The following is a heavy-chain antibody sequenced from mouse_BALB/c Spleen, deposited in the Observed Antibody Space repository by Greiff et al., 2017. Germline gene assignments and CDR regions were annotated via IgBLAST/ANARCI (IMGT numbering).Heavy chain of an antibody. V-gene: IGHV1S26*01. J-gene: IGHJ4*01. Sequence: VQLKESGAELVKPGASVKLSCTASGYTFTSYTMHWVKQRPGQGLEWIGYINPSSGYTNYNQKFKDKATLTADKSSSTAYMQLSSLTSEDSAVYYCARRGGGAMDYWGQGTSVTVSS. CDR3: ARRGGGAMDY. CDR1: GYTFTSYT. CDR2: INPSSGYT.